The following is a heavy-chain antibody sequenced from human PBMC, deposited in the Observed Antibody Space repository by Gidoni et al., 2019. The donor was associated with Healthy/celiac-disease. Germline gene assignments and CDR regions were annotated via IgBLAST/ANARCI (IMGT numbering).Heavy chain of an antibody. CDR2: ISSSRSTI. J-gene: IGHJ4*02. CDR1: GFTFSSYS. CDR3: AREGSGWPSGIDY. D-gene: IGHD6-19*01. V-gene: IGHV3-48*04. Sequence: EVQLVESGGGLVQRGGSLRLSCAASGFTFSSYSMNWVRQAPGKGLEWVSYISSSRSTIYYADSVKGRFTISRDNAKNSLYLQMNSLRAEDTAVYYCAREGSGWPSGIDYWGQGTLVTVSS.